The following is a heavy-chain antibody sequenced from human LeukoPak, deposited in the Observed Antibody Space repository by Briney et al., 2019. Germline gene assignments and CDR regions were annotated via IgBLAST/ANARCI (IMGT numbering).Heavy chain of an antibody. D-gene: IGHD3-3*01. CDR1: GFTLSSRW. Sequence: PGGSLRLSCVVSGFTLSSRWMMWVHQAPGEGLEWMTNINRDGSEKNYVDSVKGRFTITRDNAENSLYLQMNSLKVEDSAIYYCATYDSWSGYNIAYWGQGTLVTVSS. CDR2: INRDGSEK. CDR3: ATYDSWSGYNIAY. V-gene: IGHV3-7*03. J-gene: IGHJ4*02.